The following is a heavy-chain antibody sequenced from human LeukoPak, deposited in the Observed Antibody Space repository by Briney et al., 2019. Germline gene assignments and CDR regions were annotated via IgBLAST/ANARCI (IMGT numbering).Heavy chain of an antibody. V-gene: IGHV1-2*02. CDR1: GYTFTGYY. CDR2: MNPNSGGT. D-gene: IGHD2-15*01. Sequence: ASVKVSCKASGYTFTGYYMHWVRQAPGQGLEWKGWMNPNSGGTNYAQKFQGRVTMTRDTSISTAYMELSRLRSDDTAVYYCARDTGYCSGGSCYRGAYYFDYWGQGTLVTVSS. CDR3: ARDTGYCSGGSCYRGAYYFDY. J-gene: IGHJ4*02.